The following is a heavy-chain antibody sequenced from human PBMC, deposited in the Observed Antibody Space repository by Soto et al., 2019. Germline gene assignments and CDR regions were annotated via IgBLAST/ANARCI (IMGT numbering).Heavy chain of an antibody. CDR2: IYPDDSDT. CDR3: ARIGSLRTKGGWFDP. D-gene: IGHD2-8*01. V-gene: IGHV5-51*01. J-gene: IGHJ5*02. Sequence: PGESLKISCQGSGYSFITYWIGWVRQMPGKGLEWVGIIYPDDSDTRYSPSFQGQVTISVDKSINTAYLQWSSLKAADTAVYYCARIGSLRTKGGWFDPWGQGTLVTVSS. CDR1: GYSFITYW.